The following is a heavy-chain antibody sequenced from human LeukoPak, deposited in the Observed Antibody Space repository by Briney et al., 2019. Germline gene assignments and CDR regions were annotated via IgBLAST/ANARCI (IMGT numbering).Heavy chain of an antibody. Sequence: PGGSLRLSCTASGFTFSTYWMSWVRQAPGKGLEWVANIKQDGSEKYSVDSVKGRFTISRDNAKNSLYLQMNSLRAEDTAVYYCAREQKLLFDAFDIWGQGTMVTVSS. J-gene: IGHJ3*02. CDR2: IKQDGSEK. CDR1: GFTFSTYW. D-gene: IGHD2-21*02. V-gene: IGHV3-7*01. CDR3: AREQKLLFDAFDI.